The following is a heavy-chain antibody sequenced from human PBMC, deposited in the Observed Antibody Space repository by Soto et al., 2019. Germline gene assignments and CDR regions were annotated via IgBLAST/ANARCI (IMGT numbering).Heavy chain of an antibody. D-gene: IGHD6-6*01. V-gene: IGHV4-61*08. CDR3: AREPMAARLFYNFFDS. CDR1: GDSISSGANY. J-gene: IGHJ4*02. CDR2: IYYSGRT. Sequence: KPSETLSLTCTVSGDSISSGANYWSWIRQPPGKGLEWIGYIYYSGRTNYNPSLKSRVTISVDTSKNQFSLKLTSVTAADTAVYYCAREPMAARLFYNFFDSWGQGALVTVSS.